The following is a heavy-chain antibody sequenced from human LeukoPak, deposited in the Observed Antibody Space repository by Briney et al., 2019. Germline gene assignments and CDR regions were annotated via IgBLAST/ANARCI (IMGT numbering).Heavy chain of an antibody. CDR3: ARDISSSWYDY. Sequence: GGSLRLSCAASGFTLSTYGMHWVRQAPGKGLEWVAVIWHDGSNKYYADSVKGRFSISRDNSKNTLYLQMNSLRAEDTAIYYCARDISSSWYDYWGQGTLVTVSS. CDR1: GFTLSTYG. D-gene: IGHD6-13*01. CDR2: IWHDGSNK. V-gene: IGHV3-33*01. J-gene: IGHJ4*02.